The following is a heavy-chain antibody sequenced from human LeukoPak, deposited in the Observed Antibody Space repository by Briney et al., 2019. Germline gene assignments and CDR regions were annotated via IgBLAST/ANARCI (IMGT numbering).Heavy chain of an antibody. Sequence: SETLSLTCTVSGGSISSSSYYWGWIRQPPGKGLEWIGSIYYSGSTYYNPSLKSRVTISVDTSKNQFSLKLSSVTAADTAVYYCARDVVRVMAFDIWGQGTMVTVSS. CDR2: IYYSGST. CDR3: ARDVVRVMAFDI. CDR1: GGSISSSSYY. J-gene: IGHJ3*02. V-gene: IGHV4-39*07. D-gene: IGHD3-10*01.